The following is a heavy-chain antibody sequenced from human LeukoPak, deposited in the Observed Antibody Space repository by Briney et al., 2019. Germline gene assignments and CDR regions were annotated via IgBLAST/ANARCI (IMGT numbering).Heavy chain of an antibody. CDR3: ARDSASSVVDY. V-gene: IGHV3-7*01. J-gene: IGHJ4*02. CDR1: GFTFSNAW. CDR2: IKQDGSEK. Sequence: GGSLRLSCAASGFTFSNAWMSWVRQAPGKGLEWVANIKQDGSEKYYVDSVKGRFTISRDNAKKSLYLQMNSLRAEDTAVYYCARDSASSVVDYWGQGTLVTVSS. D-gene: IGHD1-26*01.